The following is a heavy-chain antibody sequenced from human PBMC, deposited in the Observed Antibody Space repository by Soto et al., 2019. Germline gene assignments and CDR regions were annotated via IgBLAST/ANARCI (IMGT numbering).Heavy chain of an antibody. V-gene: IGHV4-59*01. CDR3: ARVGPSYGCADVCYSEGVCIDY. CDR1: GGSISSDY. D-gene: IGHD2-15*01. J-gene: IGHJ4*02. CDR2: IYSNGFT. Sequence: PSETLSLTCTVSGGSISSDYWIWIRQPPGQGLEWVAYIYSNGFTSYSPSHTSGITTSIHTSKNQLALNLNTVTTADTAVYYCARVGPSYGCADVCYSEGVCIDYWGQGTLVTVSS.